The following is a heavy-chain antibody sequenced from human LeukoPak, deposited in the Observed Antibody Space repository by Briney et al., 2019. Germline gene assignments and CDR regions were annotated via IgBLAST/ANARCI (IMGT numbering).Heavy chain of an antibody. D-gene: IGHD1-1*01. CDR3: AKDETGTIDY. Sequence: GGSLRLSCAASGFTFSNYGMHWVRQAPGKGLEWVAVISYDESNKYYADSVKGRFTISRDNSKNTMYLQVNSLRAEDTAVYYCAKDETGTIDYWGQGTLVTVSS. J-gene: IGHJ4*02. CDR2: ISYDESNK. CDR1: GFTFSNYG. V-gene: IGHV3-30*18.